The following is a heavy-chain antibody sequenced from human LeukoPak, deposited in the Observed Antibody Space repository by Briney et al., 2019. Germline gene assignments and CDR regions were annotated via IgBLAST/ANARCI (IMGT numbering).Heavy chain of an antibody. CDR1: GYTFTIYD. CDR2: MNPNSGNT. V-gene: IGHV1-8*01. Sequence: GASVKVSCKASGYTFTIYDINWVRQATGQGLEWMGWMNPNSGNTGYAQKFQGRVTMTRNTSISTAYMELSSLRSEDTAVYYCARMDSSSSQFGGYWGQGTLVTVSS. J-gene: IGHJ4*02. CDR3: ARMDSSSSQFGGY. D-gene: IGHD6-6*01.